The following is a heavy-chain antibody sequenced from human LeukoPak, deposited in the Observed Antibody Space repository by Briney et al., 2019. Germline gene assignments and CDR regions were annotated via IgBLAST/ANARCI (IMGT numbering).Heavy chain of an antibody. D-gene: IGHD3-22*01. Sequence: GGSLRLSCAASGFTFSSYEMTWVRQAPGKGVEWVTIISYDGTNKYYADSVKGRFTISRDNSKNTLFLQMNSLRAEDTAVYYCARSNYYDSRSWGFDIWGQGTMVTVSS. CDR1: GFTFSSYE. CDR2: ISYDGTNK. V-gene: IGHV3-30*04. J-gene: IGHJ3*02. CDR3: ARSNYYDSRSWGFDI.